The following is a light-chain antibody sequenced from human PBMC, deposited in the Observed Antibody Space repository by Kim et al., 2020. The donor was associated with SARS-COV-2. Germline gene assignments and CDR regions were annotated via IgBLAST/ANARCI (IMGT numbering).Light chain of an antibody. Sequence: DIQMTQSPSAMSASVGDRVTITCRASQDITIYLAWFQQKPGKVPNRLIYAASNLQSGVPSRFSGSGSGTEFTLTISSLQPEDFATHNCLNRISYPPGFGQGT. CDR3: LNRISYPPG. V-gene: IGKV1-17*03. CDR1: QDITIY. J-gene: IGKJ1*01. CDR2: AAS.